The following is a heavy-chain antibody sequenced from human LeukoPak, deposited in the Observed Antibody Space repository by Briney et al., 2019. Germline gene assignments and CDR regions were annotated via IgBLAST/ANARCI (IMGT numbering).Heavy chain of an antibody. Sequence: PGGSLRLSCEASGFTFNTYSMNGARQAPGKVLEWVSSIYSSGGYMFYADSVKGRFIISRDNAKNSLYLQMNSLRAEDTAVYYCARDWADMDVWGKGTTVTVSS. CDR1: GFTFNTYS. CDR2: IYSSGGYM. V-gene: IGHV3-21*01. J-gene: IGHJ6*03. D-gene: IGHD3-16*01. CDR3: ARDWADMDV.